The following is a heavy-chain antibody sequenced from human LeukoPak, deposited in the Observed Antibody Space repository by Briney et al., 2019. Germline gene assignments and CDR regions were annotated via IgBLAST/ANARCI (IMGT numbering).Heavy chain of an antibody. V-gene: IGHV1-2*02. CDR2: INPNSGGT. CDR3: ATQDRPTIYDSSGYFDY. D-gene: IGHD3-22*01. J-gene: IGHJ4*02. Sequence: ASVKVSCKASGYTFTGYYMHWVRQAPGQGLEWMGWINPNSGGTNYAQKFQGRVTMTRDTSISTAYMELSRLRSDDTAVYYCATQDRPTIYDSSGYFDYWGQGTLVTVSS. CDR1: GYTFTGYY.